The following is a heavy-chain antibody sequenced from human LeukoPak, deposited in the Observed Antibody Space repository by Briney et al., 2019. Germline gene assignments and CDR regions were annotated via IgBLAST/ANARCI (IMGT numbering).Heavy chain of an antibody. CDR3: ATSSGAPGNM. Sequence: PGGSLRLSCAVSGVYWMSWVRQAPGKGLEWVANINQDGSVIYYVDSLKGRFTISRDNAKNSLYLQMNSLRAEDTGVYYCATSSGAPGNMWGQGTLVTVSS. CDR1: GVYW. CDR2: INQDGSVI. V-gene: IGHV3-7*01. J-gene: IGHJ4*02. D-gene: IGHD2-8*02.